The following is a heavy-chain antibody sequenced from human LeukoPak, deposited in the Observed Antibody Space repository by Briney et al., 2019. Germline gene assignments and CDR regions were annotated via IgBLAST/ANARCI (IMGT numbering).Heavy chain of an antibody. Sequence: GGSLRLSCAASGFTFSHYSMNWVRQAPGKGLEWVSSISSSSYIYYADSVKGRFTVSRNNAKTSLYLQMDSLRAEDTAVYYCARVFSGTYLNYHHFDYWGQGTLVTVSS. CDR1: GFTFSHYS. J-gene: IGHJ4*02. CDR2: ISSSSYI. V-gene: IGHV3-21*01. CDR3: ARVFSGTYLNYHHFDY. D-gene: IGHD1-26*01.